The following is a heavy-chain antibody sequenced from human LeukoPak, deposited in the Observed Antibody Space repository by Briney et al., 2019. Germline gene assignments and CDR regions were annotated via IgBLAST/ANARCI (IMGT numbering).Heavy chain of an antibody. CDR1: GGSISSSSYY. D-gene: IGHD3-3*01. CDR2: IYYSGST. J-gene: IGHJ3*02. V-gene: IGHV4-39*07. CDR3: ARVMTHLGVDHDAFDI. Sequence: SETLSLTCTVSGGSISSSSYYWGWIRQPPGKGLEWIGSIYYSGSTYYNPSLKSRVTISVDRSKNQFSLKLSSVTAADTAVYYCARVMTHLGVDHDAFDIWGQGTMVTVSS.